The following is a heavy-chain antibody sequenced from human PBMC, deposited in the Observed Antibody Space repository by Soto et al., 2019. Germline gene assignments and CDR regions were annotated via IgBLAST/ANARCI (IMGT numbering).Heavy chain of an antibody. D-gene: IGHD5-18*01. CDR2: ISSSGSTI. CDR3: ARDHVYRPGAFDI. V-gene: IGHV3-11*01. Sequence: GGSFRNSFAASGWPFSDYYMRWIRTIPGKGLEWVSYISSSGSTIYYADSVKGRFTISRDNAKNSLYLQMNSLRAEDTAVYYCARDHVYRPGAFDIWGQGQLVTVSS. J-gene: IGHJ3*02. CDR1: GWPFSDYY.